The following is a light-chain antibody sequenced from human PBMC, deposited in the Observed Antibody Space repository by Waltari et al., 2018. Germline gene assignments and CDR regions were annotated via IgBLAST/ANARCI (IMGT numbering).Light chain of an antibody. Sequence: QTVVTQEPSLTVSPGGTVTLTWSSRTGAATSGSDPHWFQQKPGQAPRPLPSGIHNKHPWTPGRISGSLLGGKAALTLSGVQPEDEADYYCLLSIGGAWVFGGGTKLTVL. CDR1: TGAATSGSD. J-gene: IGLJ3*02. V-gene: IGLV7-43*01. CDR2: GIH. CDR3: LLSIGGAWV.